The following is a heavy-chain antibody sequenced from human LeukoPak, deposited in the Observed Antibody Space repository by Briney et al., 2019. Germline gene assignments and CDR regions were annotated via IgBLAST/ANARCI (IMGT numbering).Heavy chain of an antibody. V-gene: IGHV4-59*12. D-gene: IGHD6-13*01. CDR3: ARDVGAGIAAAFDY. J-gene: IGHJ4*02. Sequence: SETLSLTCTVSGGSISSYYWSWIRQPPGKGLEWIGYIYYSGSTNYNPSLKSRVTISVDTSKNQFSLKLTSVTAADTAVYYCARDVGAGIAAAFDYWGQGTLVTVSS. CDR1: GGSISSYY. CDR2: IYYSGST.